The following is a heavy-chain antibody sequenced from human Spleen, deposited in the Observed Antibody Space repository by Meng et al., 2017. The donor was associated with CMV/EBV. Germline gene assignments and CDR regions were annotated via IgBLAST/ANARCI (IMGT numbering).Heavy chain of an antibody. J-gene: IGHJ4*02. CDR2: IKSKTDGGTT. Sequence: LSLTCAASGFTFNNAWMSWVRQAPGKGLEWVGHIKSKTDGGTTDYAAPVKGRFTISRDDSKNTLYLQMNSLRAEDTALYYCGQGLELLAWGQGTLVTVSS. CDR1: GFTFNNAW. V-gene: IGHV3-15*01. CDR3: GQGLELLA. D-gene: IGHD1-26*01.